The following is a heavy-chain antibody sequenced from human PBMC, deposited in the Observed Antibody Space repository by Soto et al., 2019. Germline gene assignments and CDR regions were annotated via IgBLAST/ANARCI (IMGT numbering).Heavy chain of an antibody. J-gene: IGHJ6*02. CDR3: ARHLIGYDILTGYSTHYYYYGMDV. D-gene: IGHD3-9*01. Sequence: SETLSLTCTGSGGSISSSSYYWGWIRQPPGKGLEWIGSIYYSGGTYYNPSLKSRVTISVDTSKNQFSLKLSSVTAADTAVYYCARHLIGYDILTGYSTHYYYYGMDVWGQGTTVTVSS. CDR2: IYYSGGT. CDR1: GGSISSSSYY. V-gene: IGHV4-39*01.